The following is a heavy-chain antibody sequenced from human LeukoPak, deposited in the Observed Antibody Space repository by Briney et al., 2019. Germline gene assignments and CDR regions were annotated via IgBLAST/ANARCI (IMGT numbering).Heavy chain of an antibody. Sequence: SETLSLTCSVSGGSITSSNYYWGWIRQPPGKGLEWIGSISYSGSTHYNPSLRSRVAISGDTSRNQFSLTVSSVTAADTAVYYCARLSRGIMLPDYCGQGTLVTVSS. CDR2: ISYSGST. V-gene: IGHV4-39*01. D-gene: IGHD3-16*01. CDR3: ARLSRGIMLPDY. CDR1: GGSITSSNYY. J-gene: IGHJ4*02.